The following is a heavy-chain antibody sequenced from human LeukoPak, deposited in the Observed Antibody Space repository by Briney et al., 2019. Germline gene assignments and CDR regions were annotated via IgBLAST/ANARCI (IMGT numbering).Heavy chain of an antibody. Sequence: SETLSLTCTVSGGSISSDSDYWSWIRQPPGKGLEWIGYIYYSGSTNYNPSLKSRVTISVDTSKNQFSLKLSSVTAADTAVYYCARAHVTIFDSWFDPWGQGTLVTVSS. D-gene: IGHD3-3*01. V-gene: IGHV4-61*01. CDR2: IYYSGST. J-gene: IGHJ5*02. CDR3: ARAHVTIFDSWFDP. CDR1: GGSISSDSDY.